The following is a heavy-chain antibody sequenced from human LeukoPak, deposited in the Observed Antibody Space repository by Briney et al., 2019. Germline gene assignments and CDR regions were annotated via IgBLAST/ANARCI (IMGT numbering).Heavy chain of an antibody. CDR2: ISAYNGNT. CDR1: GYTFTSYG. Sequence: ASVKVSYKASGYTFTSYGISWVRQAPGQGLEWKGWISAYNGNTKYVQKLQGRVTMTTDTSTSTAYMELRSLRSDDTAVYYCARAVGGSYSKGGFDYWGQGTLVTVSS. CDR3: ARAVGGSYSKGGFDY. V-gene: IGHV1-18*01. D-gene: IGHD1-26*01. J-gene: IGHJ4*02.